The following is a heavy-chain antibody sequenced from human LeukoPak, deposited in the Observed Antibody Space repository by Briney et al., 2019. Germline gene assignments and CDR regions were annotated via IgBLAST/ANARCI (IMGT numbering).Heavy chain of an antibody. D-gene: IGHD6-19*01. V-gene: IGHV4-39*01. CDR2: IYYSGST. J-gene: IGHJ4*02. CDR3: ARRIVVAGAKDHLDY. CDR1: GGSISRSSYY. Sequence: SETLSLTCTVSGGSISRSSYYWGWIRQPPGKGLEWIGRIYYSGSTYYNPSLKSRVTISVDTSKNQFSLKLNSVTAADTAVYYCARRIVVAGAKDHLDYWGQGTLVTVSS.